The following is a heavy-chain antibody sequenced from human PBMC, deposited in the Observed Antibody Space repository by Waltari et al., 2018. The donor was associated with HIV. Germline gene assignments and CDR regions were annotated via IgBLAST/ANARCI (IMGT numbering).Heavy chain of an antibody. CDR3: ARDLYSSSWYRGGGFDY. J-gene: IGHJ4*02. V-gene: IGHV4-4*02. D-gene: IGHD6-13*01. Sequence: QVQLQESGPGLVTPSGTLSLTCAVSGGSISSSNWWSWVRQPPGKGLEWIGKIYHSGNTNYNPSLKRRVTISVDKSKNQFSLKLSSVTAADTAVYYCARDLYSSSWYRGGGFDYWGQGTLVTVSS. CDR2: IYHSGNT. CDR1: GGSISSSNW.